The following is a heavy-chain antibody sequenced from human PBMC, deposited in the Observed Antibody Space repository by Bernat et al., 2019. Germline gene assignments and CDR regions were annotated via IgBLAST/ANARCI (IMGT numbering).Heavy chain of an antibody. Sequence: QVQLVQSGAEVKKPGSSVKVSCKASGGTFSSYAISWVRQAPGQGLEWMGGIIPIFGTANYAQKFQGRVTITADESTSTAYMELSSLRSEDTAVYYCARANYSRYQLPPYYYYMDVWGKGTTVTVSS. D-gene: IGHD2-2*01. V-gene: IGHV1-69*01. CDR1: GGTFSSYA. CDR3: ARANYSRYQLPPYYYYMDV. CDR2: IIPIFGTA. J-gene: IGHJ6*03.